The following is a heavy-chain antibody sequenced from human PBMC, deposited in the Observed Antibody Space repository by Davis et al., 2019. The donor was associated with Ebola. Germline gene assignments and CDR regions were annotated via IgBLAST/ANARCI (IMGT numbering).Heavy chain of an antibody. CDR2: ISSSSSTI. V-gene: IGHV3-48*02. CDR3: AKIFGVVESYGMDV. D-gene: IGHD3-3*01. Sequence: PGGSLRLSCAASGFTFSSYSMNWVRQAPGKGLEWVSYISSSSSTIYYADSVKGRFTISRDNAKNSLYLQMNSLRDEDTAVYYCAKIFGVVESYGMDVWGQGTTVTVSS. CDR1: GFTFSSYS. J-gene: IGHJ6*02.